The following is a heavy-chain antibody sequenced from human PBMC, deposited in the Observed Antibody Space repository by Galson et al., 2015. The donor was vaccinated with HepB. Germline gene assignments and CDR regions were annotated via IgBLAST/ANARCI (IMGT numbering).Heavy chain of an antibody. CDR1: GFTFTNFA. J-gene: IGHJ6*02. V-gene: IGHV3-33*08. Sequence: SLRLSCAASGFTFTNFAMHWVRQAPGKGLEWVAVIWYDGTIKYYRDSVRGRFTISRDNTKSTLYLQMNSLRAEDTGVYYCTRVRHLARGMDVWGQGTTVTVSS. D-gene: IGHD5-12*01. CDR2: IWYDGTIK. CDR3: TRVRHLARGMDV.